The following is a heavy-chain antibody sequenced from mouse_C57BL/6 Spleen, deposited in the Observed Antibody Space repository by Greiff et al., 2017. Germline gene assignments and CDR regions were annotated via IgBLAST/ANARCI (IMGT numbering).Heavy chain of an antibody. CDR3: TPPMVTTDPFDD. CDR1: GYTFTDYE. Sequence: QVQLQQSGAELVRPGASVTLSCKASGYTFTDYEMHWVKQTPVHGLEWIGAIDPETGGTAYNQKFKGKAILTADKSSSTAYMELRSLTSEDSAVYYCTPPMVTTDPFDDWGQGTTLTVSS. CDR2: IDPETGGT. V-gene: IGHV1-15*01. J-gene: IGHJ2*01. D-gene: IGHD2-2*01.